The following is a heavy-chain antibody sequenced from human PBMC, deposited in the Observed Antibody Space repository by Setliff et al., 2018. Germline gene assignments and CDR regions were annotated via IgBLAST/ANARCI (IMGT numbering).Heavy chain of an antibody. CDR3: ARDREVVGSTRGTYYHYYHMDV. CDR1: GFTVSSDY. J-gene: IGHJ6*03. V-gene: IGHV3-66*02. D-gene: IGHD1-26*01. Sequence: PGESLKISCAASGFTVSSDYMSWFRQAPGKGLEWVSVIYSGGDTYYADSVKGRFTIYRDNSKNTLYLQMNSLRAEDTAVYYCARDREVVGSTRGTYYHYYHMDVWGKGTTVTVSS. CDR2: IYSGGDT.